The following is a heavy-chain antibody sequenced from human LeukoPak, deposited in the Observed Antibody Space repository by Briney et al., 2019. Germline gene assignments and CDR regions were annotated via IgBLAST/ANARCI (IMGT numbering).Heavy chain of an antibody. CDR3: ARDDCSSTSCYYHY. J-gene: IGHJ4*02. CDR1: GFXFSRYG. Sequence: GGSLRLSCAGSGFXFSRYGMHWVRQAPGKGLEWVAVIWYDGSNKYYADSVKGRFTISRDNSKDTLYLQMNSLRAEDTAVYYCARDDCSSTSCYYHYWGQGTLVTVSS. V-gene: IGHV3-33*08. D-gene: IGHD2-2*01. CDR2: IWYDGSNK.